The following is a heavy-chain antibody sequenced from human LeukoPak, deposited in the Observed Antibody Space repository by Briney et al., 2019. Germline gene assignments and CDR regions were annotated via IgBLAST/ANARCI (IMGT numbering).Heavy chain of an antibody. CDR1: GGSISSYY. CDR3: ARFPGTYSSS. V-gene: IGHV4-4*07. CDR2: IYISGST. J-gene: IGHJ4*02. Sequence: SETLSLTCTVSGGSISSYYWSWIRQPAGKGLEWIGRIYISGSTDYNPSLKSRVTMSVDTSKNQLSLKLNSVTAADTAVYYCARFPGTYSSSWGQGTLVTVSS. D-gene: IGHD6-13*01.